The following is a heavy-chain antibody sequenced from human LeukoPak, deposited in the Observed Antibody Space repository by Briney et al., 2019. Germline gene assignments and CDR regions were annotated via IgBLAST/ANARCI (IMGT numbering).Heavy chain of an antibody. V-gene: IGHV1-2*02. CDR1: AYTFTGYY. D-gene: IGHD3-10*01. CDR3: AKFYYSGTGSDEWFDP. J-gene: IGHJ5*02. Sequence: GASVKVSCKPSAYTFTGYYMHWVRQAPGQGLEWMGWIDPKSGATKYAQKFQGRVTMTRDTSIGTVYMELSRLRSDDTAVYYCAKFYYSGTGSDEWFDPWGQGTLVTVSS. CDR2: IDPKSGAT.